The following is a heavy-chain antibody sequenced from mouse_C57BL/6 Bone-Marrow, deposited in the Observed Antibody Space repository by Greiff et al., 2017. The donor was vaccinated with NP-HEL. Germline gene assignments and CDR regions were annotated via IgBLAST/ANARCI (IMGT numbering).Heavy chain of an antibody. V-gene: IGHV1-64*01. Sequence: QVQLQQPGAELVKPGASVKLSCKASGYTFTSYWMHWVKQRPGQGLEWIGMIYPNSGSTNYNEKFKSKATLTADKSSSTAYMQLSSLTSEDSAVFYCAGKENDGYYWFAYWGQGTLVTVSA. CDR1: GYTFTSYW. CDR3: AGKENDGYYWFAY. CDR2: IYPNSGST. J-gene: IGHJ3*01. D-gene: IGHD2-3*01.